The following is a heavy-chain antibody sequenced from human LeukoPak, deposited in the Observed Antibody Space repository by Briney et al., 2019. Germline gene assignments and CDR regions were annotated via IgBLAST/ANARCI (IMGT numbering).Heavy chain of an antibody. CDR2: ISAGGSNT. Sequence: GGALRLSCAASGFTFSNFAMIWFRQAPGKGLEWVSAISAGGSNTYYADSVKGRFTISRDNSKNTVFLQMNSLRAEDTAVYYCAKPGSSWYTTFDYWGQGTLVTVSS. CDR1: GFTFSNFA. V-gene: IGHV3-23*01. D-gene: IGHD6-13*01. CDR3: AKPGSSWYTTFDY. J-gene: IGHJ4*02.